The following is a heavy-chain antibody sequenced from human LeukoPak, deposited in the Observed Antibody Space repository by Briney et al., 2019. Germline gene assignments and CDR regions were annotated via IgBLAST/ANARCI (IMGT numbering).Heavy chain of an antibody. CDR1: GFTFSNYA. V-gene: IGHV3-30-3*01. Sequence: GGSLRLSCVASGFTFSNYAMHWVRQAPGKGLEWVAVISYDGSNKFYADSLKGRFSISRDNSMNTLYLQMNTLRAEDTAVYYCATQPCGGGSCYLGHWGQGTVVTLSS. CDR2: ISYDGSNK. D-gene: IGHD2-15*01. J-gene: IGHJ4*02. CDR3: ATQPCGGGSCYLGH.